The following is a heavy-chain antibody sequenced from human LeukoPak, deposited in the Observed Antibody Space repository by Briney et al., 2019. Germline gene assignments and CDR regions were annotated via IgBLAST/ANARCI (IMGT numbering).Heavy chain of an antibody. J-gene: IGHJ3*02. Sequence: GGSLRLSCAASGFTFSSYGMHWVRQAPGKGLEWVAVISYDGSNKYYADSVKGRFTISRDNSKNTLYLQMNSLRAEDTAVYYCARWRAAADAFDIWGQGTMVTVSS. V-gene: IGHV3-30*03. CDR2: ISYDGSNK. D-gene: IGHD6-13*01. CDR1: GFTFSSYG. CDR3: ARWRAAADAFDI.